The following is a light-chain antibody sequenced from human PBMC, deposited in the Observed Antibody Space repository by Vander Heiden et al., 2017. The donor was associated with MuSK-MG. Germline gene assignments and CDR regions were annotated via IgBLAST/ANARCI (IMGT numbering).Light chain of an antibody. CDR1: QSIRGW. V-gene: IGKV1-5*03. CDR2: KAS. Sequence: DIQMTQPPSTVSASVGDRVIITCRASQSIRGWLAWYQQRPGKAPNLLIYKASSLESGVPSRFRGSGSGTDFTLTISSLQADDFATSYCQQYDDYARTFGQGTKVEIK. J-gene: IGKJ1*01. CDR3: QQYDDYART.